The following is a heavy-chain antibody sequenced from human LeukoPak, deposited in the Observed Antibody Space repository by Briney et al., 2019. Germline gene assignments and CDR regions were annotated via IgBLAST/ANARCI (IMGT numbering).Heavy chain of an antibody. V-gene: IGHV3-48*03. CDR1: GFTFSSYE. CDR2: TSSSGNSI. J-gene: IGHJ5*02. Sequence: GGSLRLSCAASGFTFSSYEMNWVRQAPGKGLEWLSYTSSSGNSIDYADSVKGRFTISRDNAKNSLYLQMNSLRADDTAVYYCARELEGSGFDPWGQGTLVTVS. CDR3: ARELEGSGFDP. D-gene: IGHD6-19*01.